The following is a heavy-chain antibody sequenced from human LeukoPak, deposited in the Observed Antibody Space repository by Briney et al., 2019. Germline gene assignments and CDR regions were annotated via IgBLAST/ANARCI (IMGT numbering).Heavy chain of an antibody. CDR3: AKGRGGSTNWFFDL. CDR2: INPYNGNT. D-gene: IGHD2-2*01. V-gene: IGHV1-18*01. Sequence: GASVKVSCKASGYTFTTYGISWVRQAPGQGLECMGWINPYNGNTNYAQKLQGRVTMTTDTSTSTAYMELRSLRSDDTAVYYCAKGRGGSTNWFFDLWGRGTLVTVSS. J-gene: IGHJ2*01. CDR1: GYTFTTYG.